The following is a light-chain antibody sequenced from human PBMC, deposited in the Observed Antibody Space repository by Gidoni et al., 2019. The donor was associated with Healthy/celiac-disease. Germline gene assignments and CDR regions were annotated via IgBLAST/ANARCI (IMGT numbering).Light chain of an antibody. V-gene: IGKV1-39*01. Sequence: DIQMTQYPSSLSASVVDRVTITCRASQSISSYLNWYQQKPGKAPKLLIYAASSLQSGVPSRFSGSGSGTDFTLTISSLQPEDFATYYCQQSYSTQLTFGGGTKVEIK. CDR1: QSISSY. CDR2: AAS. J-gene: IGKJ4*01. CDR3: QQSYSTQLT.